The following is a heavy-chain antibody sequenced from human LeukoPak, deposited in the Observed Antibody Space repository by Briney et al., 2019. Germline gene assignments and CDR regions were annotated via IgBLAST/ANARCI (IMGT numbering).Heavy chain of an antibody. Sequence: SVKVSCKASGGTFNSYAISWVRQAPGQGLGWMGGISPIFGTTKYEQKFEGRVTIITDESTSTAYMELSSLRSEDTAVYYCAGAPSPYDILTVRKAIDIWGQGTMVTVSS. V-gene: IGHV1-69*05. CDR2: ISPIFGTT. CDR3: AGAPSPYDILTVRKAIDI. D-gene: IGHD3-9*01. J-gene: IGHJ3*02. CDR1: GGTFNSYA.